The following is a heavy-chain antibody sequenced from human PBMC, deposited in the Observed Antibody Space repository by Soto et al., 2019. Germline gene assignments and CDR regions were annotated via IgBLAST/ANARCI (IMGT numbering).Heavy chain of an antibody. V-gene: IGHV1-69*13. Sequence: SVQVSCKASGGTFSSYAISWVRQAPGQGLEWMGGIIPIFGTANYAQKFQGRVTITADESTSTAYMELSSLRSEDTAVYYCARGSVLRYIEPFDEWGQGTLVTVSS. D-gene: IGHD3-9*01. J-gene: IGHJ4*02. CDR1: GGTFSSYA. CDR2: IIPIFGTA. CDR3: ARGSVLRYIEPFDE.